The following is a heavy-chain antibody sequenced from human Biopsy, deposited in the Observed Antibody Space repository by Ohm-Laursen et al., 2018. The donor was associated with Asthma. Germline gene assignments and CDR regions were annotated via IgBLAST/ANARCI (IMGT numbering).Heavy chain of an antibody. J-gene: IGHJ5*02. Sequence: SQTLSLTCAVSGASITTPNYWAWIRQPPGRGLEWLGSVYYTGNTIYSSSLRSRLTISVDSSKSHFSLRLSSVTAADRGVYYCARHWSGNGWEDVHNWFDPWGPGIGVTVSS. CDR3: ARHWSGNGWEDVHNWFDP. CDR2: VYYTGNT. CDR1: GASITTPNY. D-gene: IGHD6-19*01. V-gene: IGHV4-39*01.